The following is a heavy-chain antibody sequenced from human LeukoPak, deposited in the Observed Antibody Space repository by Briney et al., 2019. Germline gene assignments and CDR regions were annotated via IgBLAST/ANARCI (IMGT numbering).Heavy chain of an antibody. CDR1: GGSFSGYY. J-gene: IGHJ4*02. CDR3: ASRGGDDYGD. D-gene: IGHD4-17*01. Sequence: SETLSLTCAVYGGSFSGYYWSWIRQPPGKGLEWIGEINHSGSTNYNPSLKSRVTISVDTSKNQFSLKLSSVTAADTAVHYCASRGGDDYGDWGQGTLVTVSS. V-gene: IGHV4-34*01. CDR2: INHSGST.